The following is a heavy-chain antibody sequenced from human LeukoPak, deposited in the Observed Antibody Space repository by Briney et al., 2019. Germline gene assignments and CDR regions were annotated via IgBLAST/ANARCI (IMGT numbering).Heavy chain of an antibody. D-gene: IGHD3-22*01. CDR3: AGGDDSSGYYGY. CDR1: GGSISSYY. CDR2: IYYSGST. J-gene: IGHJ4*02. Sequence: SETLSLTCTVSGGSISSYYWSWIRQPPGKGLEWIGYIYYSGSTNYNPSLKSRVTISVDTSKNQFSLKLSSVTAADTAVYCCAGGDDSSGYYGYWGQGTLVTVSS. V-gene: IGHV4-59*01.